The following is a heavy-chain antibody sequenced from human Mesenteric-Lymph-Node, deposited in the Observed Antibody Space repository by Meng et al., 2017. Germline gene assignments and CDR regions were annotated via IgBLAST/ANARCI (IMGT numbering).Heavy chain of an antibody. CDR3: ARPQRITMVRGVGNYYYAMDV. CDR2: LYSSGST. D-gene: IGHD3-10*01. J-gene: IGHJ6*02. V-gene: IGHV3-20*04. Sequence: GESLKISCTASGFTFGDYAMSWVRQAPGKGLEWLSVLYSSGSTSYANSVKGRFTISRDNAKKSLYLEMNSLRAEDTAVYYCARPQRITMVRGVGNYYYAMDVWGQGTTVTVSS. CDR1: GFTFGDYA.